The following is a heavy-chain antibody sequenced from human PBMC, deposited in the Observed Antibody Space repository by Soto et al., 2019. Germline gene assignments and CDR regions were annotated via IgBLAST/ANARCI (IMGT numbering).Heavy chain of an antibody. V-gene: IGHV3-15*07. CDR1: GFTFSNAW. J-gene: IGHJ4*01. Sequence: GGSLRLSCAASGFTFSNAWINWVRQAPGKGLEWVGRIKSKTDGGTTDFAAPVKGRFAISRDGSKDMVYLQMNSLKTEDTGIYCFSTGSYSTMIVVRFVYWGQGTLDNVSS. CDR3: STGSYSTMIVVRFVY. CDR2: IKSKTDGGTT. D-gene: IGHD3-22*01.